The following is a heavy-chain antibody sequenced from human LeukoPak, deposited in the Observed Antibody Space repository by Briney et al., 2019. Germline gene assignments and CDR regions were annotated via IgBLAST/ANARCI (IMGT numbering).Heavy chain of an antibody. V-gene: IGHV3-66*02. CDR1: GFTISSNH. Sequence: PGGTLRLSCATSGFTISSNHINWVRQAPGKGLEWVSALKSDGKTSYADSVKGRFTIYRDNSKNTVYLQMNSLRVEDTAVYYCAIAPYVSGNINWVQGTLVTVSS. J-gene: IGHJ4*02. CDR2: LKSDGKT. D-gene: IGHD3-10*01. CDR3: AIAPYVSGNIN.